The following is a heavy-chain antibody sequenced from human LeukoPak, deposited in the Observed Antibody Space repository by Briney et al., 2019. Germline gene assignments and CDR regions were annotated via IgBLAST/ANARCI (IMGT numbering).Heavy chain of an antibody. D-gene: IGHD3-16*02. V-gene: IGHV2-5*02. CDR1: GFSLSTSGVG. Sequence: SGPTLVNPPQTLTLTCTFSGFSLSTSGVGVGWVRQPPGKALEWLALIYWDDDKRYSPSLKSRLTITRDTSKNQVVLTMTNMDPVDTATYYCAHVDHPFGGVIVITSPFDYWGQGTLVTVSS. CDR3: AHVDHPFGGVIVITSPFDY. J-gene: IGHJ4*02. CDR2: IYWDDDK.